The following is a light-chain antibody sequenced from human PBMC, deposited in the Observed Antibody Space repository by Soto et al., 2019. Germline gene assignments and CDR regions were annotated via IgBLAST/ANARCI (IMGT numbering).Light chain of an antibody. CDR2: DVA. CDR3: QSYDNILSGPL. CDR1: NSDVGAYNY. Sequence: QSALTQPRSVSGSPGQSVIISCTGTNSDVGAYNYVSWYQQHPGKAPKLMIYDVAQRPSGVPDRFSGSKSGNTASLAISGLQAEDEADYYCQSYDNILSGPLFGGGTKLTVL. J-gene: IGLJ3*02. V-gene: IGLV2-11*01.